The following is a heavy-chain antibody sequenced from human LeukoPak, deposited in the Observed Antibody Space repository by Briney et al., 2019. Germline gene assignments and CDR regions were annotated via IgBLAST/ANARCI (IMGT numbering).Heavy chain of an antibody. Sequence: PGGSLRLSCAASGFTFSSYSMNWVRQAPGKGLEWVSSISSSSSYIYYADSVKGRFTISRDNAKNSLYLQMNSLRAEDTAVYYCAGGSTVTTVNTPLDYWGQGTLVTVSS. CDR2: ISSSSSYI. J-gene: IGHJ4*02. D-gene: IGHD4-17*01. V-gene: IGHV3-21*01. CDR3: AGGSTVTTVNTPLDY. CDR1: GFTFSSYS.